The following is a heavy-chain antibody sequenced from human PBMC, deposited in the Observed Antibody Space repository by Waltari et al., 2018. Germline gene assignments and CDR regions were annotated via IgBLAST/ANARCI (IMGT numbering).Heavy chain of an antibody. J-gene: IGHJ5*02. CDR2: INHSGRP. D-gene: IGHD3-22*01. Sequence: QVQLQQWGAGLLKPSETLSLTCAVYGGSFSGYYWSWIRQPPGKGLEWIGEINHSGRPNYNPSLKSRVTISVDTSKNQFSLKLSSVTAADTAVYYCARGPWVTMIVVVIRNNWFDPWGQGTLVTVSS. CDR1: GGSFSGYY. CDR3: ARGPWVTMIVVVIRNNWFDP. V-gene: IGHV4-34*01.